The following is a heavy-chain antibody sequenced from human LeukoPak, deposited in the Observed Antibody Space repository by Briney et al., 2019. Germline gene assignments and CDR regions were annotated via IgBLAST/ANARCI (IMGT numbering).Heavy chain of an antibody. V-gene: IGHV4-34*01. J-gene: IGHJ4*02. CDR1: GGSFSGYY. D-gene: IGHD3-3*01. Sequence: SETLSLTCAVYGGSFSGYYWCWIRQPPGKGLEWIGEINHSGSTNYNPSLKSRVTISVDTSKNQFSLKLSSVTAADTAVYYCARETITIFGVVIPSWGQGTLVTVSS. CDR2: INHSGST. CDR3: ARETITIFGVVIPS.